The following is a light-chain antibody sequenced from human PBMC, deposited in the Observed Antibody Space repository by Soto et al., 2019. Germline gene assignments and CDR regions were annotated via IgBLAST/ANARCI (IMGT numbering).Light chain of an antibody. V-gene: IGKV1-5*03. J-gene: IGKJ2*01. CDR1: QSISSW. Sequence: DIQMTQSPSTLSASVGDRVTITCRASQSISSWLAWYQQKPGKAPKLLLYKASTLESGVPSRFSGRGSGTELTLTISGLQPDDFAPAYCQQYNTYTYTFGQGTKLEI. CDR3: QQYNTYTYT. CDR2: KAS.